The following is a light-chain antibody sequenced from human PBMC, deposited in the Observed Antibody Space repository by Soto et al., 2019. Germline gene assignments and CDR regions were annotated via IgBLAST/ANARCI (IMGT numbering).Light chain of an antibody. Sequence: QSALTQPASVSGSPGQSITISCTGTSSDIGDYTHVSWYQQHPGTAPKLIIYEVSDRPSGVSNRVSGSKSGNTASMTISGLQTEDEADYYCCSYTSISTAAVFGGGTKLTVL. CDR2: EVS. V-gene: IGLV2-14*01. CDR1: SSDIGDYTH. CDR3: CSYTSISTAAV. J-gene: IGLJ2*01.